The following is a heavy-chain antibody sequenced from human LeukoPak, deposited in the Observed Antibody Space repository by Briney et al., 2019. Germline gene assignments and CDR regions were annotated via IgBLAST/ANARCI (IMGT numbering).Heavy chain of an antibody. D-gene: IGHD3-9*01. CDR3: AREQYDILTGSRGAFDI. J-gene: IGHJ3*02. CDR2: ISAYNGNT. CDR1: GYTFTSYG. Sequence: ASVKVSCKASGYTFTSYGISWVRQAPGQGLEWMGWISAYNGNTNYAQKLQGRVTMTTDTSTSTAYMELRSLRSDDTAVYYCAREQYDILTGSRGAFDIWGQGTMVTVSS. V-gene: IGHV1-18*01.